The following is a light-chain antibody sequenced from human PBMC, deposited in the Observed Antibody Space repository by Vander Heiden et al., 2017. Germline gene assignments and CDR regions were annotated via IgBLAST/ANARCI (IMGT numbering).Light chain of an antibody. CDR3: QQSSYTPYT. CDR1: QNIHNL. V-gene: IGKV1-39*01. CDR2: EAS. Sequence: DIQMTQSPSPLSASVGDSVTITCRASQNIHNLVKWYQQKPGKAPKVLIYEASNLLSGVPSRFSGSGSGTDFTLTITSLQPDDFATYYCQQSSYTPYTFGQGTKLEI. J-gene: IGKJ2*01.